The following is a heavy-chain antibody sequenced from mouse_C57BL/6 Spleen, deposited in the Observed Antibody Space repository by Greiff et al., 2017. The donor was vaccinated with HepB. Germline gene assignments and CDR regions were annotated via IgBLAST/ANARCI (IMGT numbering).Heavy chain of an antibody. Sequence: QVQLQQPGAELVMPGASVKLSCKASGYTFTSYWMHWVKQRPGQGLEWIGEIDPSDSYTNYNQKFKGKSTLTVDKSSSTAYMQLSSLTSEDSAVYYCARRLSNYWDIDVWGTGTTVTVSS. D-gene: IGHD2-5*01. CDR2: IDPSDSYT. J-gene: IGHJ1*03. V-gene: IGHV1-69*01. CDR1: GYTFTSYW. CDR3: ARRLSNYWDIDV.